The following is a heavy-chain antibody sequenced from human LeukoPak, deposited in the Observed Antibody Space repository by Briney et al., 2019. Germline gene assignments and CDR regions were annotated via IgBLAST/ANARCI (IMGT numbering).Heavy chain of an antibody. CDR3: ASWRYYYGMDV. CDR1: GGTFSSYA. V-gene: IGHV1-8*02. CDR2: MNPNSGNT. J-gene: IGHJ6*02. Sequence: ASVKVSCKASGGTFSSYAISWVRQATGQGLEWMGWMNPNSGNTGYAQKFQGRVTMTRNTSISTAYMELSSLRSEDTAVYYCASWRYYYGMDVWGQGTTVTVSS.